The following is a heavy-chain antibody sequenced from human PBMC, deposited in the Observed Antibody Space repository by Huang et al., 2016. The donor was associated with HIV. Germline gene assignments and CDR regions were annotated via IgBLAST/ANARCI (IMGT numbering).Heavy chain of an antibody. J-gene: IGHJ4*02. V-gene: IGHV3-30*01. Sequence: QVQLVESGGGVVQPGRSLRLSCAASGFAFSSFAMHWIRQATWKGPQWLAVIATDGTIKNYADSVGGRFTISRDNSKGTVYLQMNSLRPEDTAVYSCARTGSYYYGSGIYHFGDYWGQGTLVTVSS. CDR3: ARTGSYYYGSGIYHFGDY. CDR1: GFAFSSFA. CDR2: IATDGTIK. D-gene: IGHD3-10*01.